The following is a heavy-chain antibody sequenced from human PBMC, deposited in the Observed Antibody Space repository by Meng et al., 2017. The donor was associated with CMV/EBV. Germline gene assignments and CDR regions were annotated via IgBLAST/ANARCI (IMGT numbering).Heavy chain of an antibody. CDR2: INCDGGST. CDR1: VFTFDDYG. Sequence: SVFTFDDYGMSWVRRAPGKGLEWVSGINCDGGSTGYADSVKGRFTISRDNAKNSLYLQMNSLRAEDTALYYCARPHGFYYDSSGYYYWGQGTLVTVSS. CDR3: ARPHGFYYDSSGYYY. D-gene: IGHD3-22*01. V-gene: IGHV3-20*03. J-gene: IGHJ4*02.